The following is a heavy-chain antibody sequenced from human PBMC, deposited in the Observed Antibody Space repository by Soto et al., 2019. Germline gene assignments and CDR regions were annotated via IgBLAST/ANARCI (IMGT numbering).Heavy chain of an antibody. CDR3: AREYRPKQWLVFWFDP. D-gene: IGHD6-19*01. Sequence: SVKVSCKASGGTFSSYAISWVRQAPGQGLEWMGGIIPIFGTANYAQKFQGRVTITADESTSTAYMELSSLRSEGTAVYYCAREYRPKQWLVFWFDPWGQGTLVTVSS. J-gene: IGHJ5*02. V-gene: IGHV1-69*13. CDR2: IIPIFGTA. CDR1: GGTFSSYA.